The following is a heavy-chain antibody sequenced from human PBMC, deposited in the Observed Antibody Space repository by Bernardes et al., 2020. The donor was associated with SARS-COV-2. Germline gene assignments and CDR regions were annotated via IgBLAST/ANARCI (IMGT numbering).Heavy chain of an antibody. D-gene: IGHD3-9*01. CDR3: ARDGAVRYFDWSHDYYGMDV. Sequence: SETLSLTCTVSGGTISSYYWSWIRQPPGKGLEWIGYIYYSGSTNYNPSLKSRVTISVDTSKNQFSLKLSSVTAADTAEYYCARDGAVRYFDWSHDYYGMDVWGQGTTVTVSS. V-gene: IGHV4-59*01. CDR1: GGTISSYY. CDR2: IYYSGST. J-gene: IGHJ6*02.